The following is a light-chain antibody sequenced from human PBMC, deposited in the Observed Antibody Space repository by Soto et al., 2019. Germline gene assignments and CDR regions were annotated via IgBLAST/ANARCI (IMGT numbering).Light chain of an antibody. CDR2: EVS. V-gene: IGKV1-33*01. CDR1: QDIANY. CDR3: QQYDNLPYT. Sequence: DIQMTQSPSSLSASVGDRVTITCQASQDIANYLSWHQHKPGKAPRLLIHEVSNLETGVPARFSGSGSGTDFAFTIPSLQPDDIGTYYCQQYDNLPYTFGQGTKLEI. J-gene: IGKJ2*01.